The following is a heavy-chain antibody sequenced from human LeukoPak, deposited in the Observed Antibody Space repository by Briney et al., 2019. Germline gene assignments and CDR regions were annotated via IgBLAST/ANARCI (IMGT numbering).Heavy chain of an antibody. CDR3: ARGSVVVTAAYYYYGMDV. Sequence: DSVKGRFTISRDNAKNSLYLQMNSLRADDTAVYYCARGSVVVTAAYYYYGMDVWGQGTTVTVPS. J-gene: IGHJ6*02. V-gene: IGHV3-7*01. D-gene: IGHD2-21*02.